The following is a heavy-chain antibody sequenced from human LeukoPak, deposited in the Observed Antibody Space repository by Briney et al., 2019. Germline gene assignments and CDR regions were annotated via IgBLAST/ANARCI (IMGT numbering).Heavy chain of an antibody. Sequence: GGSLRLSCAASGFTFSTYWMSWVRQAPGKGLEWVANIKQDGSEKYYVDSVKGRFTISRDNAKKSLYLQMNSLRAEDTAVYYCASGYLDDFWSGHFWGQGTLVTVSS. CDR2: IKQDGSEK. J-gene: IGHJ4*02. V-gene: IGHV3-7*01. CDR3: ASGYLDDFWSGHF. CDR1: GFTFSTYW. D-gene: IGHD3-3*01.